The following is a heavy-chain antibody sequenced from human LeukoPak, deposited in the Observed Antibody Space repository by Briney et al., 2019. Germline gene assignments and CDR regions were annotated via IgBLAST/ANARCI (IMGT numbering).Heavy chain of an antibody. CDR1: GGSISSNNW. CDR2: IYHSGSP. D-gene: IGHD5-24*01. Sequence: SETLSLTCAVSGGSISSNNWWGWVRQPPGKGLEWIGEIYHSGSPNYNPSLKSRVAISVDKSRNHFSLNLSSVTAADTAVYYCARDDGYNLFYWGQGTLVTVSS. V-gene: IGHV4-4*02. CDR3: ARDDGYNLFY. J-gene: IGHJ4*02.